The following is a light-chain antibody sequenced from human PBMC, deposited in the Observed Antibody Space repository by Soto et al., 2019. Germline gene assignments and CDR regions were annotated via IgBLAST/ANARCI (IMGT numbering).Light chain of an antibody. V-gene: IGLV2-14*01. CDR2: EVS. Sequence: QSVLTQPASVSGSTGQSITISCTGTSSDVGGYNYVSWYQQHPGKAPKLMIYEVSNRPSGVSNRFSGSKSGNTASLTISGLQAEDEADYYCSSYTSSITRVFGTGTKVTVL. CDR3: SSYTSSITRV. J-gene: IGLJ1*01. CDR1: SSDVGGYNY.